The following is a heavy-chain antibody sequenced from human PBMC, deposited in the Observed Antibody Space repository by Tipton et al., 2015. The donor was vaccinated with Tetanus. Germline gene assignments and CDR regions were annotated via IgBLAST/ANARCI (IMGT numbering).Heavy chain of an antibody. J-gene: IGHJ4*02. D-gene: IGHD3-10*01. Sequence: TLSLTCTVSGDSMTNYYWSWIRQPPGKGLEWIAYIYYSGRTNYNPSLKSRVTILVDTSKSQFSLKLSSVTAADTAVYYCARSTGSGNYFDNWGQGILVAVSS. V-gene: IGHV4-59*07. CDR1: GDSMTNYY. CDR2: IYYSGRT. CDR3: ARSTGSGNYFDN.